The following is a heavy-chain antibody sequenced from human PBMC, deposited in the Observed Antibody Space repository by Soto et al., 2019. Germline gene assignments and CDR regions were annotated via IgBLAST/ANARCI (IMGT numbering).Heavy chain of an antibody. V-gene: IGHV3-74*01. D-gene: IGHD2-2*01. J-gene: IGHJ6*02. CDR3: ARDPNIVLVPAALRSYYYYYGMDV. CDR2: INSDGSST. Sequence: PGGSLRLSCAASGFTFSTYWMHWVRQAPGKGLVWVSRINSDGSSTYYADSVKGRFTISRDNAKNSLYLQMNSLRAEDTAVYYCARDPNIVLVPAALRSYYYYYGMDVWGQGTTVTVSS. CDR1: GFTFSTYW.